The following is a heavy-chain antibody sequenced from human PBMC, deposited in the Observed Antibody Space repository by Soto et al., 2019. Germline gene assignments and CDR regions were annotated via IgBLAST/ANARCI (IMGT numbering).Heavy chain of an antibody. CDR2: INAGNGNT. CDR1: GYTFTSYA. V-gene: IGHV1-3*01. Sequence: QVQLVQSGAEVKKPGASVKVSCKASGYTFTSYAMHWVRQAPGQRLEWMGWINAGNGNTKYSQKFQGRVTITRDTSASTAYMELSHLRSEDTAVYYCARDRGVYSSGWYANYHYGMDVWGQGTTVTVSS. J-gene: IGHJ6*01. CDR3: ARDRGVYSSGWYANYHYGMDV. D-gene: IGHD6-19*01.